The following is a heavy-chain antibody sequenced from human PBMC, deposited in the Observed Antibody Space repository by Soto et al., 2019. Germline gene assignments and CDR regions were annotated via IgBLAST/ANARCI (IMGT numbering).Heavy chain of an antibody. D-gene: IGHD4-4*01. Sequence: PGGSLRLSCAASGFRFSGYWMSWVRQAPGKGPEWVANIKEDGTEQHYVDSVKGRFTISRDNTENSLFLQMNNLRAEDSAIYYCAITTSTVSYWFDPWGPGTQVTVSS. V-gene: IGHV3-7*03. J-gene: IGHJ5*02. CDR3: AITTSTVSYWFDP. CDR1: GFRFSGYW. CDR2: IKEDGTEQ.